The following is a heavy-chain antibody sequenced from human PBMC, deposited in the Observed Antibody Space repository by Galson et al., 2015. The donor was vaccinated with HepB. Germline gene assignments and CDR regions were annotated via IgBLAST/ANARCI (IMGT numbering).Heavy chain of an antibody. Sequence: SLRLSCAASGFTFRRYGMHWVRLAPGKGLEWVAFISSGGGRKDYADSVRGRFSISRDDSRDILYLQVNSLRVDDAARYYCARDGSHYDVDYWGQGTLVTVVS. V-gene: IGHV3-33*08. J-gene: IGHJ4*02. CDR2: ISSGGGRK. D-gene: IGHD1-26*01. CDR1: GFTFRRYG. CDR3: ARDGSHYDVDY.